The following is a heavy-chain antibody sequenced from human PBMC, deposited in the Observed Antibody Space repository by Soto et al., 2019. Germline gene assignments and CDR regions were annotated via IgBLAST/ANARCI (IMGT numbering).Heavy chain of an antibody. CDR1: GFTFSSYA. D-gene: IGHD3-9*01. J-gene: IGHJ6*02. CDR2: ISYDGSNK. Sequence: PGGSLRLSCAASGFTFSSYAMHWVRQAPGKGLEWVAVISYDGSNKYYADSVKGRFTISRDNSKNTLYLQMNSLRAEDTAVYYCARDLLDYDILTGYYMDYYYGMDVWGQGTTVTVSS. CDR3: ARDLLDYDILTGYYMDYYYGMDV. V-gene: IGHV3-30-3*01.